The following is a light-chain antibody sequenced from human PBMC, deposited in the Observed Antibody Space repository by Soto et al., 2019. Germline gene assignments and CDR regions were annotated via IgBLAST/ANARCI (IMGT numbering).Light chain of an antibody. CDR2: GAS. J-gene: IGKJ1*01. Sequence: EIVLKQSPGTLSLSPGERATLSCRASQSVSSSYLAWYQQKPGPAPRPLIYGASSRAIGITDRFSGSGSGTDFTLTISRLEPEEFSVYYCQQYGSSPWTLGHGNNVYI. CDR3: QQYGSSPWT. CDR1: QSVSSSY. V-gene: IGKV3-20*01.